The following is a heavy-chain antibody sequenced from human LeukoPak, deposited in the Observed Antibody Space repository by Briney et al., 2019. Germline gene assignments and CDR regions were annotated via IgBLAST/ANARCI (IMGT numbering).Heavy chain of an antibody. CDR1: GYTFTGYY. V-gene: IGHV1-2*02. Sequence: GASVKVSCKASGYTFTGYYMHWVRQAPGQGLEWMGWINPNSGGTNYAQKFQGRVTMTRDTSISTAYMELSRLRFDDTAVYYCARDTAMAFYYMDVWGKGTTVTVSS. CDR3: ARDTAMAFYYMDV. CDR2: INPNSGGT. J-gene: IGHJ6*03. D-gene: IGHD5-18*01.